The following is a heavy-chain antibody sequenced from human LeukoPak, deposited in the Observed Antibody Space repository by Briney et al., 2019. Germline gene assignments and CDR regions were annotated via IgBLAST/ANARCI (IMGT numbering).Heavy chain of an antibody. V-gene: IGHV3-23*01. CDR1: GFTFNTCA. D-gene: IGHD3-3*01. CDR2: ISESGSGT. Sequence: GGSLRLSCEASGFTFNTCAMSWVRQAPGKGLEWVSAISESGSGTYYADSVKGRFTISRDNSKNTLSLQMNSLRVDATALYYCAKGVFGVNRAFDYWGQGTLVTVSS. J-gene: IGHJ4*02. CDR3: AKGVFGVNRAFDY.